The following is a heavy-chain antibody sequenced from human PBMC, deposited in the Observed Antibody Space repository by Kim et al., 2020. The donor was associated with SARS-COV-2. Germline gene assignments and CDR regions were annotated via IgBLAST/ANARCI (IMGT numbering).Heavy chain of an antibody. J-gene: IGHJ4*02. CDR3: AREDGPFDY. CDR2: ISNSGSHT. Sequence: GGSLRLSCAASGFTFSSYSMNWIRQAPGKGLEWVSSISNSGSHTYYADSVKVRFTISRDNAKSSLFLQMNSLRAEDTAVYYCAREDGPFDYWGRGTLVTVSS. D-gene: IGHD2-8*01. CDR1: GFTFSSYS. V-gene: IGHV3-21*01.